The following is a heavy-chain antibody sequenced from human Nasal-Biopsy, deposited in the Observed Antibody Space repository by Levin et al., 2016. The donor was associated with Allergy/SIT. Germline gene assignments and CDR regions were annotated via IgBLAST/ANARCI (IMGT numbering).Heavy chain of an antibody. D-gene: IGHD3-16*01. CDR2: IQNSGIV. Sequence: LRLSCSVSGGSITRGSFYWTWIRQHPGKGLEWIGHIQNSGIVSYNPSLKSRVSISLDTSGHQFFLNVTSVTAADTAVYFCARLPPPAYPVLRTEMFDYWGQGTLVTVSS. CDR1: GGSITRGSFY. V-gene: IGHV4-31*02. J-gene: IGHJ4*02. CDR3: ARLPPPAYPVLRTEMFDY.